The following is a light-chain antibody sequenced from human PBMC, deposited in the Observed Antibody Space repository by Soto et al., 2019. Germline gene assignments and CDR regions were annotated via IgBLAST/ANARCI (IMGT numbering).Light chain of an antibody. V-gene: IGKV3-15*01. Sequence: EIVMTQSPATLSVSPGERATLSCRASQSVSSNLAWYQQKPGQAPRLLIYGASTRATGIPARFSGSGSGTEFTRTISSLQSEEFAVYYCQHYNNWPRTFGQGTKVEIK. J-gene: IGKJ1*01. CDR1: QSVSSN. CDR2: GAS. CDR3: QHYNNWPRT.